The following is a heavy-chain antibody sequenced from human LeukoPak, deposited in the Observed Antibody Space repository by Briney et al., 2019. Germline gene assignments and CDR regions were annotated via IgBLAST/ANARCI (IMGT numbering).Heavy chain of an antibody. V-gene: IGHV1-18*01. Sequence: ASVKVSCKASGYTFTSYAMNWVRQAPGQGLEWMGWISAYNGNTNYAQKLQGRVTMTTDTSTSTAYMELSRLRSDDTAVYYCARDRYYYDSSGYYRIFDYWGQGTLVTVSS. D-gene: IGHD3-22*01. CDR1: GYTFTSYA. J-gene: IGHJ4*02. CDR3: ARDRYYYDSSGYYRIFDY. CDR2: ISAYNGNT.